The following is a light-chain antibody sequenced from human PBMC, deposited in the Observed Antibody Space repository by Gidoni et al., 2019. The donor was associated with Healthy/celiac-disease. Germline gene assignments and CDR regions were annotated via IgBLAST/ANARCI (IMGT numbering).Light chain of an antibody. CDR1: SSNIGAGYD. CDR3: QSYDSSLSVWV. Sequence: TISCTWGSSNIGAGYDVHWYQQLPGTAPTLLSYGNSNRPSGVPDRFSGSKSGTSASLAITGLQAEDEADYYCQSYDSSLSVWVFGGGTKLTVL. J-gene: IGLJ3*02. V-gene: IGLV1-40*01. CDR2: GNS.